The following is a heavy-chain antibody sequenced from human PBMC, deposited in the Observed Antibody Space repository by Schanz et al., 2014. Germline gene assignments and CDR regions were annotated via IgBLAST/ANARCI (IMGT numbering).Heavy chain of an antibody. D-gene: IGHD4-17*01. CDR2: TSNDGSFT. CDR1: GFTFSDSW. Sequence: EVQLVESGGGFVQPGGSLRLSCAASGFTFSDSWMHWVRQAPGKGLVWVSRTSNDGSFTTFADSVKGRFTISRDNAKNTLYLQMNSLRAEDTAVYYGVRDTDYHFDYWGQGTLVTVSS. J-gene: IGHJ4*02. V-gene: IGHV3-74*01. CDR3: VRDTDYHFDY.